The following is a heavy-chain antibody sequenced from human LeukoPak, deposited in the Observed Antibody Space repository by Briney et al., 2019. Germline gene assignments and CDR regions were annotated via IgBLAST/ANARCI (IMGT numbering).Heavy chain of an antibody. CDR1: GFTFSSYA. D-gene: IGHD3-22*01. V-gene: IGHV3-30-3*01. J-gene: IGHJ4*02. Sequence: GGSLRLSCAASGFTFSSYAMHWVRQAPGKGLEWVAVISYDGSNKYYADSVKGRFTISRDNSKNTLYLQMNSLRAEDTAVYYCARDGGDSSGYCTFDYWGQGTLVTVSS. CDR3: ARDGGDSSGYCTFDY. CDR2: ISYDGSNK.